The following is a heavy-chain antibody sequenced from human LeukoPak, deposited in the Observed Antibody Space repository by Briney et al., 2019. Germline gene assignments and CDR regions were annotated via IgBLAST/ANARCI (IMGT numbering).Heavy chain of an antibody. CDR3: AKDRDTIPNWYFDL. J-gene: IGHJ2*01. V-gene: IGHV3-23*01. CDR1: GFTFSSYG. D-gene: IGHD5-24*01. Sequence: GWSVRLSCAASGFTFSSYGMSWVRQAPGKGLEWVSAISGSGGSTYNADSVKGRFTISRDNSKNTLYLQMNSLRTDDTAVYYCAKDRDTIPNWYFDLWGRGTLATVRS. CDR2: ISGSGGST.